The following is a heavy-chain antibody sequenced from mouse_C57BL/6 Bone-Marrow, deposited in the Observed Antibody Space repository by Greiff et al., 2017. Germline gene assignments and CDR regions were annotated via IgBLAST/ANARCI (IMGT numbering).Heavy chain of an antibody. Sequence: VQLQQPGAELVMPGASVKLSCKASGYTFTSYWMHWVKQRPGQGLEWIGEIDPSDSYTNYNQKFKGKSTLTVDKSSSTAYMQLSSLTSEDSAVYYCAREGYSGGFDYWGQGTTLTVSS. CDR1: GYTFTSYW. CDR3: AREGYSGGFDY. J-gene: IGHJ2*01. D-gene: IGHD2-12*01. V-gene: IGHV1-69*01. CDR2: IDPSDSYT.